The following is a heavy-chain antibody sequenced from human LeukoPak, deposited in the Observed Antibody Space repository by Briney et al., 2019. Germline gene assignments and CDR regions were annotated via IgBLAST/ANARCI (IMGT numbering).Heavy chain of an antibody. Sequence: QPGGSLELSCAASGFTFSGSAIHWVRQASGRGLEWVGRFRSKADTAYAASVKGRFTISRDDSRNTAYLQMNSLQTEDTAVYYCARLRAARTESYFYFGMDVWGQGTTVTVS. CDR1: GFTFSGSA. CDR3: ARLRAARTESYFYFGMDV. CDR2: FRSKADT. D-gene: IGHD6-6*01. J-gene: IGHJ6*02. V-gene: IGHV3-73*01.